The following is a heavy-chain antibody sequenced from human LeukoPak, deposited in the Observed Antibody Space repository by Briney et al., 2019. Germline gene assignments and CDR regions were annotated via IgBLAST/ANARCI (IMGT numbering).Heavy chain of an antibody. J-gene: IGHJ3*02. D-gene: IGHD6-19*01. V-gene: IGHV4-39*01. CDR1: GASFSSSGYY. CDR2: ISYGGHT. CDR3: ARQIALAGEWAFDI. Sequence: SETLSRTCAVSGASFSSSGYYWVWIRQPPGKGLEWIGSISYGGHTYYSPSLRSRVTISVDRSNNRFSLNLSSVTAADTAIYYCARQIALAGEWAFDIWGQGTLVTVSS.